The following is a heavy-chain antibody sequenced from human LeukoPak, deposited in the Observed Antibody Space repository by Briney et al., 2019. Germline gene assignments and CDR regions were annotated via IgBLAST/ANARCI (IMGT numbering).Heavy chain of an antibody. CDR3: AKSGDRYCSSTSCYIFDY. D-gene: IGHD2-2*02. J-gene: IGHJ4*02. CDR1: GFTFSSYA. CDR2: ISGSGGST. V-gene: IGHV3-23*01. Sequence: GGSLRLSCAASGFTFSSYAMSWVRQAPGKGLEWVSAISGSGGSTYYADSVKGRFTISRDNSKNTLHLQMNSLRAEDTAVYYCAKSGDRYCSSTSCYIFDYWGQGTLVTVSS.